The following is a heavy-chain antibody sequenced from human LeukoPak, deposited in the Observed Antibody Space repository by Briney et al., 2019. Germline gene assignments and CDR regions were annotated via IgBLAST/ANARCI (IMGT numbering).Heavy chain of an antibody. J-gene: IGHJ3*02. D-gene: IGHD3-3*01. CDR2: MYYSGST. CDR1: GGSISSSSYY. CDR3: ARRINYDFWSGYPRGNAFDI. Sequence: SETLSLTCTVSGGSISSSSYYWGWIRQPPGKGLEWIGSMYYSGSTYYNPSLKSRVTISVDTSKNQFSLKLSSVTAEDTAVYYCARRINYDFWSGYPRGNAFDIWGQGTMVTVSS. V-gene: IGHV4-39*01.